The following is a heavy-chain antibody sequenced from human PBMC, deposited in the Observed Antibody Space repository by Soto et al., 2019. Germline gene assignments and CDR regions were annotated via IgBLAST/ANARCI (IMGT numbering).Heavy chain of an antibody. Sequence: QVQLVQSGAEVKKPGSSVKVSCKASGDTFIRYAISWVRQAPGQGLEWMGGVIPIFATPQYAQKFQGRVTITADESTTTASMELSSLRSEDTAVYYCARFPLDFGDRYWYFDLWGRGTLVTVSS. CDR3: ARFPLDFGDRYWYFDL. CDR1: GDTFIRYA. CDR2: VIPIFATP. D-gene: IGHD4-17*01. V-gene: IGHV1-69*01. J-gene: IGHJ2*01.